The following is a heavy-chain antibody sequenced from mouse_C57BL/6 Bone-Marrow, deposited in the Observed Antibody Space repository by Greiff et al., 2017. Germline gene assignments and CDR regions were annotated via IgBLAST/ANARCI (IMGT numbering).Heavy chain of an antibody. V-gene: IGHV5-15*01. D-gene: IGHD2-3*01. CDR3: ARHDGYYWFAY. CDR2: ISNLAYSI. CDR1: GFTFSDYG. Sequence: EVKLVESGGGLVQPGGSLKLSCAASGFTFSDYGMAWVRQAPRKGPEWVAFISNLAYSIYYADTVTGRFTISRANAKNTLYLEMSSLRSEDTAMYYGARHDGYYWFAYWGQGTLVTVSA. J-gene: IGHJ3*01.